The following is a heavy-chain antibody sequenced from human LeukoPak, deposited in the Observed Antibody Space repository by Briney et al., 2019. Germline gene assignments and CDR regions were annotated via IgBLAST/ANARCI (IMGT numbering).Heavy chain of an antibody. Sequence: ASVKVSCKASGYTFTSYGISWVRQAPGQGLEWMGWTSAYNGNTNYAQKLQGRVTMTTDTSTSTAYMELRSLRSDDTAVYYCARAFSSTSRGWFDPWGQGTLVTVSS. J-gene: IGHJ5*02. CDR2: TSAYNGNT. V-gene: IGHV1-18*01. CDR3: ARAFSSTSRGWFDP. D-gene: IGHD2-2*01. CDR1: GYTFTSYG.